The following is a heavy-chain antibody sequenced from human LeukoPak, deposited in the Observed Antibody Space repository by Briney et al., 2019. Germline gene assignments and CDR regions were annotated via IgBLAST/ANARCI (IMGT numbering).Heavy chain of an antibody. D-gene: IGHD6-13*01. Sequence: PGGSLRLSCAASGFTFSSYAMSWVRQAPGKGLEWVSIIYSGGSTYYADSVKGRFTISRDNSKNTLYLQMSSLRAEDTAVYYCARVGYTGTWYSSPPFDYWGQGTLVTVSS. V-gene: IGHV3-66*01. CDR1: GFTFSSYA. J-gene: IGHJ4*02. CDR2: IYSGGST. CDR3: ARVGYTGTWYSSPPFDY.